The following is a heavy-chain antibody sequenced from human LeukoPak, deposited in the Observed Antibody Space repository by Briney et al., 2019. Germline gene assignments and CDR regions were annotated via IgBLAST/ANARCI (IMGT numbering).Heavy chain of an antibody. J-gene: IGHJ4*02. D-gene: IGHD4-17*01. V-gene: IGHV4-34*01. CDR2: ISHSGST. CDR1: GGSFSNNF. CDR3: ARAYHVHGDFFDC. Sequence: PSETLSLTCAVYGGSFSNNFWNWIRQTPGKGLEWIGEISHSGSTNYNPSLKSRLTMSVDTSKNQFSLKVTSVTAADTAVYYCARAYHVHGDFFDCWGQGTLVTVSS.